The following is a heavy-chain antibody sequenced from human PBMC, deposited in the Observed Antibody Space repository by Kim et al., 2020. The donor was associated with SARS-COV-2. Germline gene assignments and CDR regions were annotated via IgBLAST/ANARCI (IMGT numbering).Heavy chain of an antibody. CDR2: ISSSGSTI. CDR1: GFNFSTYG. V-gene: IGHV3-48*03. Sequence: GGSLRLSCAASGFNFSTYGMNWVRQAPGKGLEWVSYISSSGSTIYYADSVKDRFTISRDNAKNSLYLQMNSLRAEDTAVYYCARDHTKVGFGENGMDVWGQGTTVTVSS. D-gene: IGHD3-10*01. J-gene: IGHJ6*02. CDR3: ARDHTKVGFGENGMDV.